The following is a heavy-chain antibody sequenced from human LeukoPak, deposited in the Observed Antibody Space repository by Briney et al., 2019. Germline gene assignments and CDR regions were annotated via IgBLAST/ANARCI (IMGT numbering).Heavy chain of an antibody. D-gene: IGHD3-10*01. CDR2: IWYDGSKT. Sequence: GGSLRLSCAASGFIFSSYGMHWVRQAPGKGLERVAVIWYDGSKTYYADSVQGRFTVSRDNSKNTLYLQMSSLRADDTAVYYCAINHYGSNSDIFDIWGQGTMVTVSS. CDR1: GFIFSSYG. J-gene: IGHJ3*02. CDR3: AINHYGSNSDIFDI. V-gene: IGHV3-33*01.